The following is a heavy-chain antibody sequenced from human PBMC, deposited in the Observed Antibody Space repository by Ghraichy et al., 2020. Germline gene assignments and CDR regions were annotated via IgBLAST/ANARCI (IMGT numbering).Heavy chain of an antibody. Sequence: SETLSLTCTVSGGSISGYYWSWIRQPPGKGLEWIGEINHSGSTNYNPSLKSRVTISVDTSKNQFSLKLSSVTAADTAVYYCASSTHYYDSSGYYWGYYFDYWGQVTLVTVSS. CDR2: INHSGST. D-gene: IGHD3-22*01. V-gene: IGHV4-59*01. J-gene: IGHJ4*02. CDR1: GGSISGYY. CDR3: ASSTHYYDSSGYYWGYYFDY.